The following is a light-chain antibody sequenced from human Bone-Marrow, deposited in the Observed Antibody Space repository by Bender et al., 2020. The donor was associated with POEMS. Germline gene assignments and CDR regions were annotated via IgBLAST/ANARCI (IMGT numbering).Light chain of an antibody. CDR2: YDD. V-gene: IGLV1-36*01. Sequence: QSVVTQPPSLSEAPRQRVTISCSGSSSNIGNHGVNWYQQLPGEAPKLLIYYDDLLTPGVSDRFSGSKSGNTASLTISGLQAEDEAHYYCCSYAGRTTYVFGSGTKVTVL. CDR3: CSYAGRTTYV. CDR1: SSNIGNHG. J-gene: IGLJ1*01.